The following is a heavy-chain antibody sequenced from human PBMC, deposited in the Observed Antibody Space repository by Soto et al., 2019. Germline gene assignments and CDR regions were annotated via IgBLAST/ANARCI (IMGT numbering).Heavy chain of an antibody. CDR2: IYYSGST. CDR3: ARSGIENWFDP. CDR1: GVSISSGGYY. V-gene: IGHV4-31*11. D-gene: IGHD6-13*01. Sequence: SETLSLTCAVSGVSISSGGYYWSWIRQHPGKGLEWIGYIYYSGSTYYNPSLKSRVTISVDTSKNQFSLKLSSVTAADTAVYYCARSGIENWFDPWGQGTLVTVSS. J-gene: IGHJ5*02.